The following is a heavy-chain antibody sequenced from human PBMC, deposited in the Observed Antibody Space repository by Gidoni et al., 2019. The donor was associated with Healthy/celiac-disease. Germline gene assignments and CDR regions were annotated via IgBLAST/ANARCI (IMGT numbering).Heavy chain of an antibody. V-gene: IGHV4-59*01. CDR3: ARVEYSSSWYVTGWFDP. Sequence: QVQLQESGPGLVKLSETLSLTCTVSGGSISSYYWSWIRQPPGKGLEWIGYIYYSGSTNYNPSLKSRVTISVDTSKNQFSLKLSSVTAADTAVYYCARVEYSSSWYVTGWFDPWGQGTLVTVSS. J-gene: IGHJ5*02. D-gene: IGHD6-13*01. CDR1: GGSISSYY. CDR2: IYYSGST.